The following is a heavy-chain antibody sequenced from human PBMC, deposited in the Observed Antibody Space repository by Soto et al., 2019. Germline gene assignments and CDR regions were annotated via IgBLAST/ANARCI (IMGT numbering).Heavy chain of an antibody. V-gene: IGHV3-30*18. CDR2: ISYDGSNK. CDR3: AKDPRIDP. Sequence: GGSLRLSCAASGFTFSSYGMHWVRQAPGKGLEWVAVISYDGSNKYYADSVKGRFTISRDNSKNTLYLQMNSLRAEDTAVYYCAKDPRIDPWGQGTLVTVSS. J-gene: IGHJ5*02. CDR1: GFTFSSYG.